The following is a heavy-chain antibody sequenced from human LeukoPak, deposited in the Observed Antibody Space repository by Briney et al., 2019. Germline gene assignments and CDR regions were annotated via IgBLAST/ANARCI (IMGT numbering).Heavy chain of an antibody. V-gene: IGHV4-34*01. CDR3: ARSKRYYGSGSYYPYYYYGMDV. J-gene: IGHJ6*02. Sequence: SETLSLTCAVYGGSFSGYYWSWIRQPPGKGLEWIGEINHSGSTNYNPSLKSRVTISVDTSKNQFSLKLSSVTAADTAVHYCARSKRYYGSGSYYPYYYYGMDVWGQGTTVTVSS. CDR2: INHSGST. D-gene: IGHD3-10*01. CDR1: GGSFSGYY.